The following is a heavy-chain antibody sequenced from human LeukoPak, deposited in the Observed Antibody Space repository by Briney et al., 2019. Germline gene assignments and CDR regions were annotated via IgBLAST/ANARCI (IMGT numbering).Heavy chain of an antibody. Sequence: ASVKVSCKASGYTFTSYGISWVRQAPGQGLEWMGWISAYNGNTNYAQKLQGRVTMTTDTSTSTAYMELRSLRSDDTAVYYCALVPAAISGYYYGMDVWGQGTTVTVSS. CDR1: GYTFTSYG. J-gene: IGHJ6*02. CDR3: ALVPAAISGYYYGMDV. V-gene: IGHV1-18*01. CDR2: ISAYNGNT. D-gene: IGHD2-2*02.